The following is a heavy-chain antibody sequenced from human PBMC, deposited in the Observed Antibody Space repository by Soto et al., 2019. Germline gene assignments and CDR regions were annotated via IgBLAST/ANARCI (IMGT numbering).Heavy chain of an antibody. J-gene: IGHJ6*02. CDR1: GGSISSSSYY. D-gene: IGHD2-15*01. Sequence: QLQLQESGPGLVKPSETLSLTCTVSGGSISSSSYYWGWIRQPPGKGLEWIGSIFYSGSTYYNPSLKSRVTIPVETSKNQFALKLSSVTAADTAVYYCARHLTYCSAGSCYSDFPYDGMDVWGQGTTVTVSS. V-gene: IGHV4-39*01. CDR2: IFYSGST. CDR3: ARHLTYCSAGSCYSDFPYDGMDV.